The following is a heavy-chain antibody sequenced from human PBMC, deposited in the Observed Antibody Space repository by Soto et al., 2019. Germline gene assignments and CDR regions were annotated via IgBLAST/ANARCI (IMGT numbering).Heavy chain of an antibody. V-gene: IGHV4-59*01. J-gene: IGHJ4*02. CDR1: GGPMRNYF. CDR3: AAGEASSRNLAPYYLDF. CDR2: IHYSGTT. D-gene: IGHD6-13*01. Sequence: SETLSLTCTVSGGPMRNYFWTWIRQPPGKGLEWIGYIHYSGTTSFFPSYNPSLRSRVTISEDTSKNQFSLKLLSVTTADTAVYFCAAGEASSRNLAPYYLDFWGQGTLVTVSS.